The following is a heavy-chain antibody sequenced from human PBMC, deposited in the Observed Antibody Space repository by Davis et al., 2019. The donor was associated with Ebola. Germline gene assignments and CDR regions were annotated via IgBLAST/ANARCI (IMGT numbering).Heavy chain of an antibody. D-gene: IGHD6-13*01. CDR3: ARDKWGGSSSRLGDGMDV. CDR1: GFPFSSYW. J-gene: IGHJ6*02. V-gene: IGHV3-7*01. CDR2: IKQDGSEK. Sequence: GESLKIPCAASGFPFSSYWMSWVRQAPGKGLEWVANIKQDGSEKYYVDSVKGRFTISRDNAKNSLYLQMNSLRAEDTAVYYCARDKWGGSSSRLGDGMDVWGQGTTVTVSS.